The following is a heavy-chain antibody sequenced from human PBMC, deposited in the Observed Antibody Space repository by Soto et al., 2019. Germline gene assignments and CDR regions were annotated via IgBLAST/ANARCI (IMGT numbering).Heavy chain of an antibody. D-gene: IGHD3-22*01. V-gene: IGHV4-39*07. CDR1: GGSISSSSYY. CDR2: IYYSGST. Sequence: SETLSLTCTVSGGSISSSSYYWGWIRQPPGKGLEWIGSIYYSGSTYYNPSLKSRVTISVDTSKNQFSLKLSSVTAADTAVYYCARGSYYYDSSGYYVAGYWGQGTLVT. J-gene: IGHJ4*02. CDR3: ARGSYYYDSSGYYVAGY.